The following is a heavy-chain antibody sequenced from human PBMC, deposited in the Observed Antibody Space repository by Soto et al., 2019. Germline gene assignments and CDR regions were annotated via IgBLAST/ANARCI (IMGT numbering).Heavy chain of an antibody. V-gene: IGHV4-31*03. J-gene: IGHJ3*02. CDR3: AREPPRRGGAGSALDI. CDR2: IYYSGST. D-gene: IGHD1-26*01. Sequence: PSETLSLTCTVSGGSISSGGYYWSWIRQHPGKGLEWIGYIYYSGSTYYNPSLKSRVTISVDTSKNQFSLKLSSVTAADTAVYYCAREPPRRGGAGSALDIWGQGTMVTVSS. CDR1: GGSISSGGYY.